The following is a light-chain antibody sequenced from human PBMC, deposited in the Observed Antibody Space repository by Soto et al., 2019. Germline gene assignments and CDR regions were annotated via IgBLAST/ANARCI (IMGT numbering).Light chain of an antibody. CDR2: TVS. Sequence: EIVMTQTPLSLPVTPGEPASISCRSSQSLLHSDNGDTYLDWYLQKPGQSPQPLIYTVSYRASGVPDRFSGSGSGTDFTLKISRVEAEDVGVYYCMQRIEFPWTFGQGTKLEIK. V-gene: IGKV2-40*01. CDR1: QSLLHSDNGDTY. J-gene: IGKJ2*01. CDR3: MQRIEFPWT.